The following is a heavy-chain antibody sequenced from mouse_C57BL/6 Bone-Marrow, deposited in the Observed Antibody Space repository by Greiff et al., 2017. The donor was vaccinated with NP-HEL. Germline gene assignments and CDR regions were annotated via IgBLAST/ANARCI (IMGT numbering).Heavy chain of an antibody. CDR3: ARVDLLWLRRSYYAMDY. Sequence: VQLQQSGPGLVQPSQSLSITCTASGFSLTSYGVHWVRQSPGKGLEWLGVIWSGGSTDYNAAFISRLSISKDNSKSQVLFNMNSLQSDDTAIYYCARVDLLWLRRSYYAMDYWGQGTSVTVSS. CDR2: IWSGGST. CDR1: GFSLTSYG. V-gene: IGHV2-2*01. D-gene: IGHD2-2*01. J-gene: IGHJ4*01.